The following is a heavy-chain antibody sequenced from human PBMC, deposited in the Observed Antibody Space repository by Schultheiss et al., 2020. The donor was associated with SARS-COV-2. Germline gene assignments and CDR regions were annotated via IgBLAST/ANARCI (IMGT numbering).Heavy chain of an antibody. CDR1: GFTFSNAW. V-gene: IGHV3-23*01. D-gene: IGHD4-17*01. Sequence: GGSLRLSCAASGFTFSNAWMSWVRQAPGKGLEWVSAISGSGGSTYYADSVKGRFTISRDNSKDTLYLQMNSLRAEDTALYYCAKAPTVTRADYWGQGTVVTVSS. J-gene: IGHJ4*02. CDR3: AKAPTVTRADY. CDR2: ISGSGGST.